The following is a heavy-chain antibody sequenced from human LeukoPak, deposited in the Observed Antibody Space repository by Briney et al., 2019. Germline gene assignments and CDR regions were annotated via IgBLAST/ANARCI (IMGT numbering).Heavy chain of an antibody. CDR1: GFTFSGFW. V-gene: IGHV3-7*03. CDR2: INSDGSEG. Sequence: GGSLRLSCAVSGFTFSGFWMSWSRQAPGKGLEWVASINSDGSEGYYADVVKGRFTISRDNAKNSLYLQINSLRAEGTAVYYCARSSYSSSSSVWGQGTMVTVSS. J-gene: IGHJ3*01. D-gene: IGHD6-6*01. CDR3: ARSSYSSSSSV.